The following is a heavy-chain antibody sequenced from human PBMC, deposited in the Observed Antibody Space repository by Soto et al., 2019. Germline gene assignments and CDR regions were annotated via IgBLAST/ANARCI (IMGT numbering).Heavy chain of an antibody. D-gene: IGHD6-25*01. Sequence: ASVKVSCKASGYTFTSYGISWVRQAPGQGLEWMGWISAYNGNTNYAQKLQGRVTMTTDTSTSTAYMELRSLRYADTAGYYCAHTSSAPYGMDVWGQGTTVTVSS. CDR2: ISAYNGNT. V-gene: IGHV1-18*01. CDR3: AHTSSAPYGMDV. CDR1: GYTFTSYG. J-gene: IGHJ6*02.